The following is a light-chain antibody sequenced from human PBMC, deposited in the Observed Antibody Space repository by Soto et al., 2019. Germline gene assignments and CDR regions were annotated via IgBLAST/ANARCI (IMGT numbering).Light chain of an antibody. V-gene: IGLV2-11*01. J-gene: IGLJ1*01. Sequence: QSVLTQPRSVSGSPGQSVTISCSATNTDVGAYNYVSWYQQHPGKAPKLIIYDVTQRPSGVSARFSGSKSGNTASLTISGLQPEDEADYYCSSYTTSSTRVFGTGTKVTVL. CDR1: NTDVGAYNY. CDR3: SSYTTSSTRV. CDR2: DVT.